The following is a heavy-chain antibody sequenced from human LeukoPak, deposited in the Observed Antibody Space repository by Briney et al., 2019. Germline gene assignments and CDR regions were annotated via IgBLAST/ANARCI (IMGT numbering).Heavy chain of an antibody. Sequence: PSETLSLTCTVSGDSISSSDFYWGWIRRPPGKGLEWIALINYSGRTFYNPSLESRVTISVDMSKNQISLRLNSVTAADTAVYYCARRRKDLNWFDPWGQGTLVTVSS. CDR2: INYSGRT. CDR1: GDSISSSDFY. CDR3: ARRRKDLNWFDP. J-gene: IGHJ5*02. V-gene: IGHV4-39*01.